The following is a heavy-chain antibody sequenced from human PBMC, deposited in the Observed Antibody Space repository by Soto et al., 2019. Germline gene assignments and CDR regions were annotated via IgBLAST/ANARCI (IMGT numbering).Heavy chain of an antibody. V-gene: IGHV1-18*01. CDR2: ISAYNGNT. CDR1: GYTFTSYG. D-gene: IGHD2-2*01. CDR3: ATSRDGFKYFDY. J-gene: IGHJ4*02. Sequence: ASVKVSCKASGYTFTSYGISWVRQAPGQGLEWMGWISAYNGNTNYAQKLQGRVTMTTDTSTSTAYMELRSLRSDDTAVYYCATSRDGFKYFDYWGQGTLVTVSS.